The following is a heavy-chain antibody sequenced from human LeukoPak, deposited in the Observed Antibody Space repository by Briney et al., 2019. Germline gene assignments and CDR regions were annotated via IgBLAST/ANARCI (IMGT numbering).Heavy chain of an antibody. Sequence: GGSLRLSCAASGFTVSSNYMSWVRQAPGKGLEWVSVIYSGGSTYYADSVKGRFTISRDNSKNTLYLQMNSLRAEDTAVYYCSGSGSLNPTPYYFDYWGQRTLVTVSS. CDR2: IYSGGST. CDR1: GFTVSSNY. D-gene: IGHD3-10*01. CDR3: SGSGSLNPTPYYFDY. V-gene: IGHV3-53*01. J-gene: IGHJ4*02.